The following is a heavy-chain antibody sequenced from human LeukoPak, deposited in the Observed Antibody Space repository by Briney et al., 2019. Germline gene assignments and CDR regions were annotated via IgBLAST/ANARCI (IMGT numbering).Heavy chain of an antibody. Sequence: ASVKVSCKASGYTFTSYGINWVRQAPGQGLEWMGWISAYTGDTNYEQKLQGKVTMTKDTSTRTAYMEMRSVRSDDTSVYYCARSRRFGELFPFDPWGQGTLVTVSS. CDR1: GYTFTSYG. CDR3: ARSRRFGELFPFDP. CDR2: ISAYTGDT. D-gene: IGHD3-10*01. V-gene: IGHV1-18*04. J-gene: IGHJ5*02.